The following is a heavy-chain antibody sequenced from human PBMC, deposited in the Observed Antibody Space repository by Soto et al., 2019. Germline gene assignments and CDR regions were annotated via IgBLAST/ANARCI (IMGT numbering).Heavy chain of an antibody. CDR1: GYTFTSYD. CDR2: MNPKSGNT. Sequence: QVQLVQSGAEVKKPGASVKVSCKASGYTFTSYDINWVRQATGQGLEWMGWMNPKSGNTGYAQKFQGIVTMTRNTSINTAYMELSSLRSEDTAVYYCARVDYDNSTDPNWFDPWGQGTLVTVSS. CDR3: ARVDYDNSTDPNWFDP. D-gene: IGHD3-22*01. V-gene: IGHV1-8*01. J-gene: IGHJ5*02.